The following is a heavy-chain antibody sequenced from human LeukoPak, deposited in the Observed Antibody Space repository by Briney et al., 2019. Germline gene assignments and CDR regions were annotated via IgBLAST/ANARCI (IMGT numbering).Heavy chain of an antibody. CDR3: ASGVQNSGMRY. CDR1: GGSFSGYY. Sequence: PSETLSLACAVYGGSFSGYYWSWIRQPPGKGLEWIGEINHSGSTYYNPSLKSRVTISVDTSKNQFSLQLNSVTPEDTAVYYCASGVQNSGMRYWGQGTLVTVSS. J-gene: IGHJ4*02. V-gene: IGHV4-34*01. CDR2: INHSGST.